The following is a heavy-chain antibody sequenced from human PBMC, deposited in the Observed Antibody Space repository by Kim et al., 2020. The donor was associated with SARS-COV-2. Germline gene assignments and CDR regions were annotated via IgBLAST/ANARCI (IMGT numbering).Heavy chain of an antibody. D-gene: IGHD1-26*01. V-gene: IGHV3-21*06. Sequence: GRFTNSRDNAQNSLYLQMDSLRAEDTAVYYCARDLRSGAYLDAFDIWGRGTMVTVSS. CDR3: ARDLRSGAYLDAFDI. J-gene: IGHJ3*02.